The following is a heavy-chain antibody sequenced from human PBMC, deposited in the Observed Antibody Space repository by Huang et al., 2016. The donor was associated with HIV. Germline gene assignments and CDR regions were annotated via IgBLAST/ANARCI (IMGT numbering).Heavy chain of an antibody. CDR3: TRGYSNAYPPLGY. J-gene: IGHJ4*02. CDR1: GYTFTDHD. Sequence: QIQLVQSGAEVKKPGASVKVSCKASGYTFTDHDINWGRQATGQGLEWMGWMNPNSGNSGSAQKFQGRVTMTRNTSVSTAYMELSSLRSEDTAVYYCTRGYSNAYPPLGYWGQGTLVTVSS. V-gene: IGHV1-8*01. CDR2: MNPNSGNS. D-gene: IGHD3-16*01.